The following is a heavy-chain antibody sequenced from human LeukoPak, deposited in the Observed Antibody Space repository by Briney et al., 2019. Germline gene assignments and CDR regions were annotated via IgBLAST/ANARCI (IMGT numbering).Heavy chain of an antibody. V-gene: IGHV1-2*02. CDR1: GYTFTRYY. D-gene: IGHD3-10*01. CDR2: INPNSGGT. CDR3: ARSVWFGESPTDY. J-gene: IGHJ4*02. Sequence: ASVKVSCKASGYTFTRYYMHWVRQAPGQGLEWMGWINPNSGGTNYAQKFQGRVTMTRDTSISTAYMELSRLRSDDTAVYYCARSVWFGESPTDYWGQGTLVTVSS.